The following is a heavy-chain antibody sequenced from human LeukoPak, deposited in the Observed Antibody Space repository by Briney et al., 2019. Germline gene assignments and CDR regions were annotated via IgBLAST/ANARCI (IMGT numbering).Heavy chain of an antibody. V-gene: IGHV1-46*01. J-gene: IGHJ1*01. CDR2: INRSSGSR. CDR1: GYTFTYYY. Sequence: ASGKVSCKASGYTFTYYYMHWLRQPAGHGLEWMGIINRSSGSRSYAQKFQGRVTMTRDTSTSTVYMDVSRLRSDDTAVYYCATIAASDAEYFQHWGQGTLVTVSS. CDR3: ATIAASDAEYFQH. D-gene: IGHD6-6*01.